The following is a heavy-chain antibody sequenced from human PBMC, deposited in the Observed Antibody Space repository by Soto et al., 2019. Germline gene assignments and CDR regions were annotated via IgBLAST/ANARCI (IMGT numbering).Heavy chain of an antibody. CDR1: GGSISSGGYS. J-gene: IGHJ6*02. V-gene: IGHV4-30-4*07. D-gene: IGHD1-26*01. Sequence: SETLSLTCAVSGGSISSGGYSWSWIRQPPGKGLEWIGYIYYSGSTNYNPSLKSRVTISVDTSKNQFSLKLSSVTAADTAVFYCAXNSGXXLXPHSGDYYYYGMDVWGQGTTVTVXS. CDR3: AXNSGXXLXPHSGDYYYYGMDV. CDR2: IYYSGST.